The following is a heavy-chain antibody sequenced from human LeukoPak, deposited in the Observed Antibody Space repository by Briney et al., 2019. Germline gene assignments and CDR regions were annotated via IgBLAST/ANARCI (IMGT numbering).Heavy chain of an antibody. D-gene: IGHD2-2*01. CDR2: IRSKANSYAT. J-gene: IGHJ4*02. CDR3: TRHPDIVVVPAAALDY. V-gene: IGHV3-73*01. CDR1: GFTFSGSA. Sequence: GGSLKLSCAASGFTFSGSAMHWVRQASGKGLEWVGRIRSKANSYATAYAASVKGRFTISRDDSKNTAYLQMNSLKTEDTAVYYCTRHPDIVVVPAAALDYWGQGTLVTVPS.